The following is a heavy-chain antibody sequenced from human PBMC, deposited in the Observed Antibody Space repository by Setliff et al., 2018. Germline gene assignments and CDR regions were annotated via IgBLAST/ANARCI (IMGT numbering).Heavy chain of an antibody. Sequence: PSETLSFTCTVSGASISSGTYYWARIRQPPGKGLEWIGRIHYRGTTYSNASLASRLTISVDTAKNQFSLKLTSVTAADTAVYYCARTGTYRYFDYWGQGTRVTVSS. D-gene: IGHD1-1*01. CDR3: ARTGTYRYFDY. CDR1: GASISSGTYY. CDR2: IHYRGTT. J-gene: IGHJ4*02. V-gene: IGHV4-39*01.